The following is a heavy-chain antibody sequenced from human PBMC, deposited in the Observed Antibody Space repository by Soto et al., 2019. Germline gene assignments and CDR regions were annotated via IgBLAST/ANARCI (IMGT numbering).Heavy chain of an antibody. J-gene: IGHJ4*02. D-gene: IGHD2-2*03. Sequence: EVQVLESGGGLVQPGGSLRLSCAATGFTFSDFAMSWVRQAPGKGLEWVSRIYGGGNGPHYADSVKGRVTIPRDNSKNALYLQMNGLRAEDTAVYYCANMEGMDPWAYSFDYWGQGTLVTVSS. CDR1: GFTFSDFA. CDR3: ANMEGMDPWAYSFDY. CDR2: IYGGGNGP. V-gene: IGHV3-23*01.